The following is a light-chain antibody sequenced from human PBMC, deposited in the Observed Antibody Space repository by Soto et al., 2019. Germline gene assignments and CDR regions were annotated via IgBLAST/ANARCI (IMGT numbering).Light chain of an antibody. CDR1: ERMTRY. J-gene: IGKJ2*01. CDR3: QQTYSHPYA. Sequence: DIQVTQSPSSLSASVGDRVTITCRASERMTRYLNWYQQQPGQPPKLLIFAATSLQSGFPSRFIGSESGADFTLTISSLQPEDFATYYCQQTYSHPYAFGQGTILQIK. CDR2: AAT. V-gene: IGKV1-39*01.